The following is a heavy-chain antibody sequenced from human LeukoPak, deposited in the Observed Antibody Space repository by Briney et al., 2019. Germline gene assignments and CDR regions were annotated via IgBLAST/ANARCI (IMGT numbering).Heavy chain of an antibody. V-gene: IGHV4-39*07. Sequence: SETLSLTCTVSGGSISTSNYYWGWIRQPPGKGLEWIGSIYHSGSTYYNPSLKSRVTISVDTSKNQFSLKLSSVTAADTAVYYCARDIVGYCSSTSCYEVGMGNDYWGQGTLVTVSS. J-gene: IGHJ4*02. CDR3: ARDIVGYCSSTSCYEVGMGNDY. CDR1: GGSISTSNYY. D-gene: IGHD2-2*01. CDR2: IYHSGST.